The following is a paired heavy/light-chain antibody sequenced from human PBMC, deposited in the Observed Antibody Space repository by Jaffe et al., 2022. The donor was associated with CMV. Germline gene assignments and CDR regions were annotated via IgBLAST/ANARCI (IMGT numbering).Heavy chain of an antibody. V-gene: IGHV3-21*02. J-gene: IGHJ2*01. CDR2: IASGSNYIYNT. Sequence: EVQLVESGGGLVKPGGSLRLSCAASGFTFSSYAMTWVRQAPGKGLEWVSSIASGSNYIYNTYYADSVKGRFSISRDSAKNSLYLQMNSLRVEDTAVYYCARRLQAASSWCFDLWGRGTLVTVSS. CDR1: GFTFSSYA. D-gene: IGHD2-2*01. CDR3: ARRLQAASSWCFDL.
Light chain of an antibody. CDR3: SSYTSSNTI. CDR1: SSDVGGYNY. V-gene: IGLV2-14*03. Sequence: QSALTQPASVSGSPGQSITISCTGTSSDVGGYNYVSWYQQHPGKAPKLIIYDVNNRPSGVSNRFSGSKSGNTASLTISGLQAEDEADYYCSSYTSSNTIFGGGTKLTVL. J-gene: IGLJ2*01. CDR2: DVN.